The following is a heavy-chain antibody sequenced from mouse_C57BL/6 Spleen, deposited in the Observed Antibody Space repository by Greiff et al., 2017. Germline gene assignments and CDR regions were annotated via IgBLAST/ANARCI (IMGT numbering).Heavy chain of an antibody. D-gene: IGHD3-2*02. CDR3: ARDGSGTGY. J-gene: IGHJ2*01. CDR2: ISDGGSYT. Sequence: EVQGVESGGGLVKPGGSLKLSCAASGFTFSSYAMSWVRQTPEKRLEWVATISDGGSYTYYPDNVKGRFTISRDNAKNNLYLQMSHLKSEDTAMYDCARDGSGTGYWGQGTTLTVSS. V-gene: IGHV5-4*01. CDR1: GFTFSSYA.